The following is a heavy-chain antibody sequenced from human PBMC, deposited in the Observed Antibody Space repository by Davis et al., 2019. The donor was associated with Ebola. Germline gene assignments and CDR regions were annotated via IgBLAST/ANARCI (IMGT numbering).Heavy chain of an antibody. Sequence: PSETLSLICTVSGGSISSYYWSWIRQPPGKGLEWIGYIYYSGSTNYNPSLKSRVTISVDTSKNQFSLKLSSVTAADTAVYYCARGGKYSGYDYDYWGQGTLVTVSS. CDR2: IYYSGST. V-gene: IGHV4-59*01. CDR1: GGSISSYY. J-gene: IGHJ4*02. D-gene: IGHD5-12*01. CDR3: ARGGKYSGYDYDY.